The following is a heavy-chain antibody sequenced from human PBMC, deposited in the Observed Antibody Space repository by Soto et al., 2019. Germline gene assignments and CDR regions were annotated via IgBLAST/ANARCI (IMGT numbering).Heavy chain of an antibody. CDR1: GGSISSYY. V-gene: IGHV4-59*01. CDR2: IYYSGST. CDR3: ARQIALDFDY. Sequence: SETLSLTCTVSGGSISSYYWSWIRQPPGKGLEWIGYIYYSGSTNYNPSLKSRVTISVDTSKNQFSLKVSSVTAGDMAVYYCARQIALDFDYWGQGTLVTVSS. J-gene: IGHJ4*02. D-gene: IGHD2-21*01.